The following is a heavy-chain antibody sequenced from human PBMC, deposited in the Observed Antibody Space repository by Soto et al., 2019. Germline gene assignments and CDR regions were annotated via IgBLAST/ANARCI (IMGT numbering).Heavy chain of an antibody. Sequence: GGSLRLSCAASGFTFSNAWMNWVRQAPGKGLEWVGRIKSKTDGGTTDYAAPVKGRFTISRDDSKNTPYLQMNSLKTEDTAVYYCTTYYYDSGGPPYYYGMDVWGQGTTVTVSS. V-gene: IGHV3-15*07. CDR3: TTYYYDSGGPPYYYGMDV. CDR2: IKSKTDGGTT. J-gene: IGHJ6*02. CDR1: GFTFSNAW. D-gene: IGHD3-22*01.